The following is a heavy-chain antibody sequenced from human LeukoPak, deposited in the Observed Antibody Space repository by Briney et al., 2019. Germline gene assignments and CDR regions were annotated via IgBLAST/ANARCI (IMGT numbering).Heavy chain of an antibody. CDR3: ARSRRKGPVSLSFDY. D-gene: IGHD3-16*01. CDR2: IYYSGST. V-gene: IGHV4-59*01. J-gene: IGHJ4*02. CDR1: GGSISSYY. Sequence: SETLSLTCTVSGGSISSYYWGWIRQPPGKGLEWIGYIYYSGSTNYNPSLKSRVTISVDTSKNQFSLKLSSVTAADTAVYYCARSRRKGPVSLSFDYWGQGTLVTVSS.